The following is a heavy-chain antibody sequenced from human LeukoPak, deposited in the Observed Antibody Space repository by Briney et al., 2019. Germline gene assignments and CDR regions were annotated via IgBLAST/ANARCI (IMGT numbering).Heavy chain of an antibody. Sequence: GESLKISCKGSGYSFTSYWIGWVRQMPGKGLEWMGIIYPGDSDTRYSPSFQGQVTISADKSISTAYLQWSSLKASDTAMYYCARSGSVDNCSGGSCFFDYWGQGTLVTVSS. J-gene: IGHJ4*02. V-gene: IGHV5-51*01. D-gene: IGHD2-15*01. CDR2: IYPGDSDT. CDR3: ARSGSVDNCSGGSCFFDY. CDR1: GYSFTSYW.